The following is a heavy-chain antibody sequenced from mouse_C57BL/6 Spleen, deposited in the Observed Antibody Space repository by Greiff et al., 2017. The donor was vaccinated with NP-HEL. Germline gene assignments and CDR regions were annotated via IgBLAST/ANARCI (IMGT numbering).Heavy chain of an antibody. CDR3: ERSDGSSGLDY. Sequence: EVQLQQSGPELVKPGASVKISCKASGYTFTDYYMNWVKQSHGKSLEWIGDINPNNGGTSYNQKFKGKATLTVDKSSSTAYMELRSLTSEDSAVYYCERSDGSSGLDYWGQGTTLTVSS. J-gene: IGHJ2*01. D-gene: IGHD1-1*01. CDR1: GYTFTDYY. V-gene: IGHV1-26*01. CDR2: INPNNGGT.